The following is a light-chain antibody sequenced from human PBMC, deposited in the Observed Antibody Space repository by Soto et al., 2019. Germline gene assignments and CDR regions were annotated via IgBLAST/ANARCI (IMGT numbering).Light chain of an antibody. CDR3: QQGHNWPLT. CDR2: SAS. Sequence: EIVMTQSPATLSVSPGELATHSCRASQSISTELAWYQQKPGQPPRLLIYSASTRATGVPARFTGSGSGSEFTLTISGLQSEDFAVYYCQQGHNWPLTFGQGTRLEI. J-gene: IGKJ2*01. CDR1: QSISTE. V-gene: IGKV3-15*01.